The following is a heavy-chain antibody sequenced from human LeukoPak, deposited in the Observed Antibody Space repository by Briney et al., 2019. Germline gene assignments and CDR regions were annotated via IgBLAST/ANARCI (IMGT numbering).Heavy chain of an antibody. Sequence: GGSLRLSCAASGFTFSNYEINWVRQAPGRGLEWISYINGSGTSIYHANSVKGRFTISRDNAKSSMWLQMNSLRDDDTAVYYCARDQTPFYWGQGSLVTVSS. D-gene: IGHD2-15*01. CDR3: ARDQTPFY. CDR2: INGSGTSI. CDR1: GFTFSNYE. V-gene: IGHV3-48*03. J-gene: IGHJ4*02.